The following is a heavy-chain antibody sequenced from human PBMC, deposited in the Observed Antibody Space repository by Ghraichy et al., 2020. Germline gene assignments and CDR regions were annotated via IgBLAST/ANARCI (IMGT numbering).Heavy chain of an antibody. V-gene: IGHV3-48*01. CDR1: GFTFSSYN. Sequence: GGSLRLSCAASGFTFSSYNMNWVRQAPGKGLEWVSYISYISSTIYYADSVKGRFTISRDNAKNSLYLQMNSLRAEDTAVYYCAREIAAADFDYWGQGTLVTVSS. CDR2: ISYISSTI. D-gene: IGHD6-13*01. J-gene: IGHJ4*02. CDR3: AREIAAADFDY.